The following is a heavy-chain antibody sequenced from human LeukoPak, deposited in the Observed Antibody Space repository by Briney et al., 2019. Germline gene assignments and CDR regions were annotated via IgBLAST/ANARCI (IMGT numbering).Heavy chain of an antibody. J-gene: IGHJ3*02. V-gene: IGHV3-66*01. CDR1: GFTVSNNY. Sequence: GGSLRLSCAASGFTVSNNYMSWVRQAPGKGLEWVSFIYKVGNTFYADFVKGRFTISRDNSKNILYLQMNGLRAEDTALYYCARGLVVGGTGVWAFDIWGQGTMVTVSP. D-gene: IGHD1-26*01. CDR3: ARGLVVGGTGVWAFDI. CDR2: IYKVGNT.